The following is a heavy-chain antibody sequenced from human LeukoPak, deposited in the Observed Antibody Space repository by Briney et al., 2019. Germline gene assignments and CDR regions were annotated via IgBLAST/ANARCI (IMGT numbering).Heavy chain of an antibody. CDR1: GVSVSDGRYY. CDR3: ATPYCSSLSCLDVFNM. D-gene: IGHD2-2*01. V-gene: IGHV4-31*03. CDR2: KYYSGSA. Sequence: SETLSLTCNVSGVSVSDGRYYWTWIRHHPTRGLELIGHKYYSGSAKYNPSLKSRLTISIDTAKNQFSLQLSSVTAADTATYYCATPYCSSLSCLDVFNMWGQGTRVTVSS. J-gene: IGHJ3*02.